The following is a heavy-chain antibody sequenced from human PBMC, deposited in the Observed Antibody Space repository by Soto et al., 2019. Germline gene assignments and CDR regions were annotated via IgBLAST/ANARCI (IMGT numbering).Heavy chain of an antibody. D-gene: IGHD6-13*01. Sequence: QVQLVESGGGVVQPGRSLRLSCAASGFTFSSYGMHWVRQAPGKWLEWVAVISYDGSNKYYADSVKGRFTISRDNSKNTLYLQMNSLIAEDTAVYYCAKEYGSSSLSPDFDYWGQGTLVTVSS. J-gene: IGHJ4*02. V-gene: IGHV3-30*18. CDR1: GFTFSSYG. CDR2: ISYDGSNK. CDR3: AKEYGSSSLSPDFDY.